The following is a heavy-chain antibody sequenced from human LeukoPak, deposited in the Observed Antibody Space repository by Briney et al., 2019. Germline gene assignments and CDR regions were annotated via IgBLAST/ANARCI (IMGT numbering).Heavy chain of an antibody. V-gene: IGHV4-39*01. CDR2: VYYSGST. D-gene: IGHD3-22*01. CDR3: SRQYYDSTGYYYFDY. CDR1: GDFIAGSTYY. J-gene: IGHJ4*02. Sequence: SETLSLTCTVSGDFIAGSTYYWGWIRQPPGKGLEWIGSVYYSGSTYSNPSLRSRVTMSADTSKSQFSLNLKSVTAADTAVYYCSRQYYDSTGYYYFDYWGQGTLVTVSS.